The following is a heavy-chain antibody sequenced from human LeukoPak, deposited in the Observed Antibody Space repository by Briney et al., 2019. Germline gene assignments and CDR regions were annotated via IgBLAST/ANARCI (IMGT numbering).Heavy chain of an antibody. CDR2: IYYSGST. CDR3: ARHVYSSSWYYYFDY. J-gene: IGHJ4*02. Sequence: SETLPLTCTVSGGSISSSSYYWGWIRQPPGKGLEWIGSIYYSGSTYYNPSLKSRVTISVDTSKNQFSLKLSSVTAADTAVYYCARHVYSSSWYYYFDYWGLGTLVTVSS. V-gene: IGHV4-39*01. D-gene: IGHD6-13*01. CDR1: GGSISSSSYY.